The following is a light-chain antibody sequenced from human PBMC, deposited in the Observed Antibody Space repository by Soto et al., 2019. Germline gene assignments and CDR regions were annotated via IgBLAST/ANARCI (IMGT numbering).Light chain of an antibody. CDR2: AAS. J-gene: IGKJ1*01. CDR3: QHYYSYPRT. Sequence: QIAQSPCSLCASVGDRLARTYRASQSISTYLNWYQQKPGKAPKLLIYAASTLQSGVPSRFSGSGSGTDFTLTISCLQSEDFATYYCQHYYSYPRTFGQGTKVDNK. V-gene: IGKV1-16*01. CDR1: QSISTY.